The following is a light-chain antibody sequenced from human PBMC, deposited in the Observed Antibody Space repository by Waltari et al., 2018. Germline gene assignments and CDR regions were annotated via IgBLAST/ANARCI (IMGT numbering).Light chain of an antibody. J-gene: IGLJ3*02. Sequence: QSVLTQPPSASGTPGQRVTISRSGSTSNIEVNTVNWSQHLPGSAPKLLIYTNYLRPWGVPDRFSGPESGTSTSLAISGLQSDDEGHYYCATWGDRLNGWMFGGGTKLTIL. CDR1: TSNIEVNT. CDR2: TNY. V-gene: IGLV1-44*01. CDR3: ATWGDRLNGWM.